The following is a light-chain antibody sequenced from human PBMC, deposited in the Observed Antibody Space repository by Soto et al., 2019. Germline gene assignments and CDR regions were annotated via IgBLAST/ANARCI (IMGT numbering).Light chain of an antibody. Sequence: IVLTQSPGTLSLSPGERATLSCRASQSVSSSYLAWYQQKPGQAPRLLINGADSRATGIPDKFSGSGSGTDFTLPISSREPEDFALYYCQQYGTSPPSTFRQGTRLEIK. V-gene: IGKV3-20*01. J-gene: IGKJ5*01. CDR3: QQYGTSPPST. CDR1: QSVSSSY. CDR2: GAD.